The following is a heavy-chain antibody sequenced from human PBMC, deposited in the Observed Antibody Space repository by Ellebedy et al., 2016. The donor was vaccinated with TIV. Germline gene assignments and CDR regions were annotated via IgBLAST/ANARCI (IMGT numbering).Heavy chain of an antibody. V-gene: IGHV3-33*03. Sequence: GESLKISCVASGFTFRSHGMHWVRQAPGKGLEWVAVVWHDGSKEYYADSVKGRFTISRENAKNALFLQMDGLRVDDSAVYYCVGFGVYNLWGQGAPVTVSS. CDR1: GFTFRSHG. CDR2: VWHDGSKE. CDR3: VGFGVYNL. D-gene: IGHD3-3*01. J-gene: IGHJ5*02.